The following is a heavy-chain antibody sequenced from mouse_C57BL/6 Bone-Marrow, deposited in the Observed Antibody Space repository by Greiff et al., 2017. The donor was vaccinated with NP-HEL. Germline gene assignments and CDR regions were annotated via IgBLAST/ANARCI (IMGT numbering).Heavy chain of an antibody. CDR3: ARSLYYDYRYAMDY. J-gene: IGHJ4*01. CDR2: IYPGDGDT. D-gene: IGHD2-4*01. V-gene: IGHV1-80*01. CDR1: GYAFSSYW. Sequence: VKLVESGAELVKPGASVKISCKASGYAFSSYWMNWVKQRPGKGLEWIGQIYPGDGDTNYNGKFKGKATLTADKSSSTAYMQLSSLTSEDSAVYFSARSLYYDYRYAMDYWGQGTSVTVSS.